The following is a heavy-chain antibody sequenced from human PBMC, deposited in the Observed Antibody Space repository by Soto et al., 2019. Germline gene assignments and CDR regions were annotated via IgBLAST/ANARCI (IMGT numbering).Heavy chain of an antibody. J-gene: IGHJ5*02. Sequence: GASVKVSCKASGYTFTGYYMHWVRQAPGQGLEWMGWINPNSGGTNYAQKFQGWVTMTRDTSISTAYMELSRLRSDDTAVCYCARDQGYCSSTSCYTGGEYNWFDPWGQGTLVTVSS. D-gene: IGHD2-2*02. CDR3: ARDQGYCSSTSCYTGGEYNWFDP. CDR2: INPNSGGT. V-gene: IGHV1-2*04. CDR1: GYTFTGYY.